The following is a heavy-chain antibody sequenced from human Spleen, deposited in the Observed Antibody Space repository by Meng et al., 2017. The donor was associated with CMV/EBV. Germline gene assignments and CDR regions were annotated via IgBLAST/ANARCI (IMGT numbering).Heavy chain of an antibody. CDR1: GFTFKDYG. CDR3: AKDLRNIALMVYDTQGGYYGMDV. J-gene: IGHJ6*02. CDR2: IWYDGSDK. D-gene: IGHD2-8*01. Sequence: GESLKISCAASGFTFKDYGMDWVRQVPGKGLEWVAIIWYDGSDKYYAGPVKGRFTISRDNSKDMVYLQMNSLRAEDTAVYYCAKDLRNIALMVYDTQGGYYGMDVWGQGTTVTVSS. V-gene: IGHV3-33*03.